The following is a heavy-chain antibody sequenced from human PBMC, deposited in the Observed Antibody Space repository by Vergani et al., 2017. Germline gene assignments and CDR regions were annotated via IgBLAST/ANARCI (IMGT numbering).Heavy chain of an antibody. CDR3: ARGSCLGGSCYKPLFDY. Sequence: QVQLVQSGAEVKKPGASVKVSCKASGYTFTTYAMHWVRQAPGQRLEWMGWINAGNGNTKYSQKFQGRVTITRDTSASTAYMELSSLRSEDTAVYYCARGSCLGGSCYKPLFDYWGQGILVTVSS. CDR2: INAGNGNT. D-gene: IGHD2-15*01. CDR1: GYTFTTYA. V-gene: IGHV1-3*01. J-gene: IGHJ4*02.